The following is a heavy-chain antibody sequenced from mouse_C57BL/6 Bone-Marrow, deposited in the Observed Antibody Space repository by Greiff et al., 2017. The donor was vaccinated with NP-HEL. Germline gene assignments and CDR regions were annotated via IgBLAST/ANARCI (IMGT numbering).Heavy chain of an antibody. CDR1: GYAFSSSW. D-gene: IGHD1-2*01. CDR3: ARQYYGLFAY. V-gene: IGHV1-82*01. Sequence: VQLVESGPELVKPGASVKISCKASGYAFSSSWMNWVKQRPGKGLEWIGRIYPGDGDTNYNGKFKGKATLTADKSSSTAYMQLSSLTSEDSAVYFCARQYYGLFAYWGQGTLVTVSA. CDR2: IYPGDGDT. J-gene: IGHJ3*01.